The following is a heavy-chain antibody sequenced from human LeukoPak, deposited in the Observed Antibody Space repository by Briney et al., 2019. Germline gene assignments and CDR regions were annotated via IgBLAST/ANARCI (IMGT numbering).Heavy chain of an antibody. CDR2: IDTGGFST. D-gene: IGHD4-11*01. Sequence: GGSLRLSCAASGFTFTSYVMTWVRQAPGKGLEWVSAIDTGGFSTSYADSVKGRFTLSRDDSQTTVYLQMNSLRAEDTAVYYCAKDTDYHYLDYWGQGNLVIVSS. CDR3: AKDTDYHYLDY. CDR1: GFTFTSYV. J-gene: IGHJ4*02. V-gene: IGHV3-23*01.